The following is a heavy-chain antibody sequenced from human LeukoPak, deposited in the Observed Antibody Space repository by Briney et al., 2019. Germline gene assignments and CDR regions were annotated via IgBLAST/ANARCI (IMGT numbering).Heavy chain of an antibody. J-gene: IGHJ4*02. CDR3: AREGYSSSWYDY. Sequence: PSETLSLTCTVPGGSMSNYYWGWIRQPPGKGLEWIGSIYHSGSTYYNPSLKSRVTISVDTSKNQFSLKLSSVTAADTAVYYCAREGYSSSWYDYWGQGTLVTVSS. V-gene: IGHV4-38-2*02. CDR2: IYHSGST. CDR1: GGSMSNYY. D-gene: IGHD6-13*01.